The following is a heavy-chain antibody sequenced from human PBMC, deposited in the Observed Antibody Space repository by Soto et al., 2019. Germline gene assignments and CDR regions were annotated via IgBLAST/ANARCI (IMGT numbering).Heavy chain of an antibody. Sequence: EVQLLESGGGLVHPGGSLRLSCAASGFTFGSYAMSWVRQAPGKGLEWVSLISGTGDSSEYANSVKGRFTISRDYSKTTVFLQMNSLRAEDTAVYFCAKDNGNYGSGSFSHWGQGTLVTVSS. CDR1: GFTFGSYA. J-gene: IGHJ4*02. CDR2: ISGTGDSS. D-gene: IGHD3-10*01. V-gene: IGHV3-23*01. CDR3: AKDNGNYGSGSFSH.